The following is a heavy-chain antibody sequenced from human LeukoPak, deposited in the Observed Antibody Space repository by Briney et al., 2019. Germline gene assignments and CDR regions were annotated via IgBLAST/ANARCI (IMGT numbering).Heavy chain of an antibody. CDR1: GFTFSSYA. J-gene: IGHJ4*02. V-gene: IGHV3-30-3*01. Sequence: GGSLKLSCAASGFTFSSYAMHWVRQAPGKGLEWVAVISNDGSNKYYADSVKGRFTISRDNSKNTLYLQMNSLRAEDTAVYYCATGKYCSGGSCSWDYWGQGTLVTVSS. D-gene: IGHD2-15*01. CDR3: ATGKYCSGGSCSWDY. CDR2: ISNDGSNK.